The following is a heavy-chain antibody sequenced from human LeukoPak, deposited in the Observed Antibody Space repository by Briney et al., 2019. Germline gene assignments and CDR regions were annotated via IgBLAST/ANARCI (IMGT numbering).Heavy chain of an antibody. J-gene: IGHJ6*02. V-gene: IGHV1-8*01. CDR1: GYTFTSYD. CDR2: MNPNSGNT. Sequence: ASVKVSCKASGYTFTSYDINWVRQATGQGLEWMGWMNPNSGNTGYAQKFQGRVTMTRNTSISTAYMELSSLRSEDTAVYYCARGGAVAGVYYYYGMDVWGQGTTVTVSS. D-gene: IGHD6-19*01. CDR3: ARGGAVAGVYYYYGMDV.